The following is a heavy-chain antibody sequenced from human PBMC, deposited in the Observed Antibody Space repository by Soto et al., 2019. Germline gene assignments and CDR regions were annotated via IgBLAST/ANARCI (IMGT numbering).Heavy chain of an antibody. Sequence: QVQLQESGPGLVKPSQTLSLTCTVSGGSISSGDYYWSWIRQPPGKGLEWIGYIYYSGSTYYNPSLESRVIISVDTSKTQFSLKLSSVTAADTAVHYCVAGEVRLGGAYYFDYWGQGTLVTVSS. CDR3: VAGEVRLGGAYYFDY. D-gene: IGHD5-12*01. CDR2: IYYSGST. J-gene: IGHJ4*02. V-gene: IGHV4-30-4*01. CDR1: GGSISSGDYY.